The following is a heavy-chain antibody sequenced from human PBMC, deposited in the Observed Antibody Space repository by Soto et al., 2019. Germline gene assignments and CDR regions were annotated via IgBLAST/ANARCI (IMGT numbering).Heavy chain of an antibody. J-gene: IGHJ3*02. CDR1: GGSISSGGYY. CDR3: ARSDGDAFDI. V-gene: IGHV4-31*03. Sequence: SETLSFTCTVSGGSISSGGYYWSWIRQHPGKGLEWIGYIYYSGSTYYNPSLKSRVTISVDTSKNQFSLKLSSVTAADTAVYYCARSDGDAFDIWGQGTMVTVSS. CDR2: IYYSGST.